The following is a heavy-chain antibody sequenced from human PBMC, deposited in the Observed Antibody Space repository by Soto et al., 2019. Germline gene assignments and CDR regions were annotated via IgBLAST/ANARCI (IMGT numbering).Heavy chain of an antibody. CDR3: STGYSSTDSG. Sequence: DVQLVESGGGLVKPGGSLRLSCAASGFIFSNAWMNWVRQAPGKGLEWVGRIKSKTSGGTTEYAAPVKGRFTVSRDDSERTMYLQMNSLKTEDTAVYYCSTGYSSTDSGWGPGTLVTVSS. CDR2: IKSKTSGGTT. CDR1: GFIFSNAW. D-gene: IGHD2-2*01. J-gene: IGHJ4*02. V-gene: IGHV3-15*07.